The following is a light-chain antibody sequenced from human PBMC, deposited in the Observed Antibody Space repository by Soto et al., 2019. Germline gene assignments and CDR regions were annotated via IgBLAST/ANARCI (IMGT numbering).Light chain of an antibody. J-gene: IGKJ5*01. CDR3: QQYTNWPIT. CDR2: GIY. CDR1: QSVSSSY. V-gene: IGKV3-20*01. Sequence: EFVLTQSPGTLSFSPGERATLSCSASQSVSSSYLAWYQHKPGQAPRLLIYGIYNRATGIPDRFSGSGSGTEFTLTISSVQPEDVAIYYCQQYTNWPITFGQGTRLEIK.